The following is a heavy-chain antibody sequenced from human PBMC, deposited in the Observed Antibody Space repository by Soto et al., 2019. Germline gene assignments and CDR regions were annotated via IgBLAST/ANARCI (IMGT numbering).Heavy chain of an antibody. CDR3: ARDGGYGSGSYPDY. Sequence: VGSLRLSCAASGFTFSSYSMNWVRQAPGKGLEWVSSISSSSSYIYYADSVKGRFTISRDNAKNSQYLQMNSLRAEDTAVYYCARDGGYGSGSYPDYWGQGTLVTVSS. CDR1: GFTFSSYS. D-gene: IGHD3-10*01. CDR2: ISSSSSYI. J-gene: IGHJ4*02. V-gene: IGHV3-21*01.